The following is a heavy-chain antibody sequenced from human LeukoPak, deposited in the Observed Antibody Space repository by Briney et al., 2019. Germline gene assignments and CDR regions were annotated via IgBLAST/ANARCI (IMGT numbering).Heavy chain of an antibody. CDR3: ARGYSGYDELYNWFDP. CDR1: GYTFTSYG. Sequence: ASVKVSCKASGYTFTSYGISWVRQAPGQGLEWMGWISAYNGNTNYAQKLQGRVTMTTDTSASTAYMELRSLRSDDTAVYYCARGYSGYDELYNWFDPWGQGTLVTVSS. CDR2: ISAYNGNT. D-gene: IGHD5-12*01. J-gene: IGHJ5*02. V-gene: IGHV1-18*01.